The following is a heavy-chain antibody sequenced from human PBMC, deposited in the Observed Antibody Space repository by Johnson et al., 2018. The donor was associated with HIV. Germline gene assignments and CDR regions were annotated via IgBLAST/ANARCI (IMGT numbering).Heavy chain of an antibody. V-gene: IGHV3-30*02. D-gene: IGHD3-22*01. Sequence: QVQLVESGGGLVQPGGSLRLSCAASGFTFSNFGMHWVRQAPGRGLEWVAFIRYDGSNKYYADSVKGRFTISRDNSKNTLYLQMNSLRAEDTAVYYCAKDLSDSSGYHDAFDIWGQGTMVTVSS. CDR3: AKDLSDSSGYHDAFDI. CDR1: GFTFSNFG. CDR2: IRYDGSNK. J-gene: IGHJ3*02.